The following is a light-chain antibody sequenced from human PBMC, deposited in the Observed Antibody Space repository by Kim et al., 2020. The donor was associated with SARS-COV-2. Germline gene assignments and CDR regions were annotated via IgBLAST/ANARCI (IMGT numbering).Light chain of an antibody. V-gene: IGKV1-5*03. CDR2: KAS. CDR1: QSISSW. J-gene: IGKJ2*01. Sequence: DIQMTQSPSTLSASVGDRVTITCRASQSISSWLAWYQQKPGKAPKLLIYKASSLESGVPSRFSGSGSGTEFTLTISSLQPDDFATYYCQLYNSYWGYTFGQGTKLEI. CDR3: QLYNSYWGYT.